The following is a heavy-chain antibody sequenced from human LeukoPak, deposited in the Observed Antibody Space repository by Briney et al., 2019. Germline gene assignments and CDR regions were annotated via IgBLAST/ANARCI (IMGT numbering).Heavy chain of an antibody. Sequence: ETLSLTCTVSGGSISSGGYSWSWIRQHPGKGLEWVSVIYSGGSTYYADSVKGRFTISRHNSKNTLYLQMNSLRAEDTAVYYCARGRDSSGWPNAFDYWGQGTLVTVSS. V-gene: IGHV3-53*04. CDR1: GGSISSGGYS. CDR3: ARGRDSSGWPNAFDY. J-gene: IGHJ4*02. D-gene: IGHD6-19*01. CDR2: IYSGGST.